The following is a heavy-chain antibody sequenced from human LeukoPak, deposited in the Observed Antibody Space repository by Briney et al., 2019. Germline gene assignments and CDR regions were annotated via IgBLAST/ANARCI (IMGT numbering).Heavy chain of an antibody. Sequence: ASVKVSCKASGYTFTSFYMHWVRQAPGQGLEWMGWISAYNGNTNYAQKLQGRVTMTTDTSTSTAYMELRSLRSDDTAVYYCAIDTIFGVVRAPIWGQGAMVTVSS. V-gene: IGHV1-18*04. D-gene: IGHD3-3*01. CDR2: ISAYNGNT. J-gene: IGHJ3*02. CDR3: AIDTIFGVVRAPI. CDR1: GYTFTSFY.